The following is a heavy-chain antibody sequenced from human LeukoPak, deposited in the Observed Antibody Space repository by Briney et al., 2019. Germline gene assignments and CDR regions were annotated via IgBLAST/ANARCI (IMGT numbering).Heavy chain of an antibody. V-gene: IGHV1-2*02. D-gene: IGHD3-22*01. Sequence: ASVRVSCKASVYTFTDYYMHWVRQAPGQGLEWMGWINPNSGGTNYAQKFQDRVTMTRDTSISTASMELSRVTSDDTAVYYCARGVMSNYYNHYFDLWGQGTLITVS. CDR3: ARGVMSNYYNHYFDL. CDR1: VYTFTDYY. J-gene: IGHJ4*02. CDR2: INPNSGGT.